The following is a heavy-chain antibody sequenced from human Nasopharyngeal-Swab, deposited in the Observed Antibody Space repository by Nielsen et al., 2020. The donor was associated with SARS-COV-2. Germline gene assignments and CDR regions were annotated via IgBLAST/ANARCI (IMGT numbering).Heavy chain of an antibody. CDR2: IDPSDSYT. D-gene: IGHD3-3*01. V-gene: IGHV5-10-1*01. Sequence: GESLKISCKGSGYSFTSYWISWVRQMPGKGLEWMGRIDPSDSYTNYSPSFQGHVTISADKSISTAYLQWSSLKASDTAMYYWARVLRFLEWPPAYYMDVWGKGTTVTVSS. CDR3: ARVLRFLEWPPAYYMDV. J-gene: IGHJ6*03. CDR1: GYSFTSYW.